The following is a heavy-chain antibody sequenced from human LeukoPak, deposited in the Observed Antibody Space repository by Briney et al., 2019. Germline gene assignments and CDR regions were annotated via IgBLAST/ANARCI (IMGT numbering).Heavy chain of an antibody. CDR2: ISGSGGST. CDR1: GFTLRSCA. Sequence: GVSQTLSCAASGFTLRSCAMSGLRQAPGKGLEGVSAISGSGGSTYYADSVKGRFTISRDNSKNTLYLQMNSLRAEDTAVYYCAKDLRGGSSAYSFDYWGQGTLVTVSS. D-gene: IGHD6-6*01. CDR3: AKDLRGGSSAYSFDY. J-gene: IGHJ4*02. V-gene: IGHV3-23*01.